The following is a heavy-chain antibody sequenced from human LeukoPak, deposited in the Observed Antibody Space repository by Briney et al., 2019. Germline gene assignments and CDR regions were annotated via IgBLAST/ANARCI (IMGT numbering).Heavy chain of an antibody. J-gene: IGHJ4*02. D-gene: IGHD1-26*01. Sequence: TGGSLRLSCAASGFTFGSYWMHWVRQAPGKGLVWVSHIKSDGSNTNYAGSVKGRFTISRDNAKNTLYLQMNSLRAEDTAVYYCASSSILGTTRQFDYWGQGTLVTVSS. CDR1: GFTFGSYW. V-gene: IGHV3-74*01. CDR3: ASSSILGTTRQFDY. CDR2: IKSDGSNT.